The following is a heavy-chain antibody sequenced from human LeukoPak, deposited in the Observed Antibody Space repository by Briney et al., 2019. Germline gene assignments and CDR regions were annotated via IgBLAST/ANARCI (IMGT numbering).Heavy chain of an antibody. J-gene: IGHJ6*02. CDR1: GFTFSGYW. D-gene: IGHD6-13*01. Sequence: GGSLRLSCAASGFTFSGYWMQWVRQAPGKGPVWVSRINSDGSTTTYADSVKGRFTISRDNSKNTLYLQMNSLRSEDTAVYYCATVTGYSSSWYTPPLLDYYYGMDVWGQGTTVTVSS. CDR2: INSDGSTT. V-gene: IGHV3-74*01. CDR3: ATVTGYSSSWYTPPLLDYYYGMDV.